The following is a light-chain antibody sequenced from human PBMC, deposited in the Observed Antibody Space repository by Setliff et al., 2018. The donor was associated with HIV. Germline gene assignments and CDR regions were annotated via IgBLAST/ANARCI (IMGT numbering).Light chain of an antibody. V-gene: IGLV2-14*01. Sequence: QSALTQPASVSGSPGQSITISCTGTSSDVGGYNYVSWYQQHPGKVPKLMIYEVSNRPSGVSNRFSGSKSGNTASLTISGLQAEDEADYYCSSYTSSSTLYVFGTGTKVT. J-gene: IGLJ1*01. CDR3: SSYTSSSTLYV. CDR1: SSDVGGYNY. CDR2: EVS.